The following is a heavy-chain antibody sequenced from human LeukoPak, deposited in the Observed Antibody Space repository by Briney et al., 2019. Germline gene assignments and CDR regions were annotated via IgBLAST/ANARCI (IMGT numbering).Heavy chain of an antibody. V-gene: IGHV4-39*07. CDR3: ARDASGYCGGGSCYSGRWFDP. D-gene: IGHD2-15*01. CDR2: VYYSGNT. J-gene: IGHJ5*02. Sequence: SETLSLSCTVSGGSISSSSYYWGWIRQPPGKGLEWIGSVYYSGNTYYNPSLKSRVTISVDTSKNQLSLKLSSVTAADTAVYYCARDASGYCGGGSCYSGRWFDPWGQGTLVSVSS. CDR1: GGSISSSSYY.